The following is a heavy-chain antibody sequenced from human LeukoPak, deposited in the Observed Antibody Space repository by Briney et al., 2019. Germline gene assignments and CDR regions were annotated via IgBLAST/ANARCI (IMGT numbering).Heavy chain of an antibody. D-gene: IGHD3-22*01. CDR3: ARLPGYSGYDYYDSSGYSDY. V-gene: IGHV4-34*01. J-gene: IGHJ4*02. CDR2: INHSGST. Sequence: SETLSLTCAVYGGSFSGYYWSWIRQPPGKGLEWIGEINHSGSTNYNPSLKSRVTISVDTSKNQFSLKLSSVTAADTAVYYCARLPGYSGYDYYDSSGYSDYWGQGTLVTVSS. CDR1: GGSFSGYY.